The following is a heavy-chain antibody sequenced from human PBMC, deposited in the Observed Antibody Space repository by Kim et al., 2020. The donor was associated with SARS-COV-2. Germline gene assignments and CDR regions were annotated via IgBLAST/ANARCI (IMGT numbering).Heavy chain of an antibody. D-gene: IGHD2-2*02. CDR3: ARDAFGCGLGVVVPAAIQGCPGTGAYYYYGMDV. Sequence: SETLSLTCTVSGGSISSYYWSWIRQPAGKGLEWIGRIYTSGSTNYNPSLKSRVTMSVDTSKNQFSLKLSSVTAADTAVYYCARDAFGCGLGVVVPAAIQGCPGTGAYYYYGMDVWGQGTTVTVSS. CDR1: GGSISSYY. CDR2: IYTSGST. J-gene: IGHJ6*02. V-gene: IGHV4-4*07.